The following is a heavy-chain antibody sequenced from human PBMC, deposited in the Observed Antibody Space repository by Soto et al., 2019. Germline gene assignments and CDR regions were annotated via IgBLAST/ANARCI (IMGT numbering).Heavy chain of an antibody. CDR3: ARGSGYSSSWFRAEYFQH. CDR1: GGTFSSYA. Sequence: GASVKVSCKXSGGTFSSYAISWVRQAPGQGLEWMGGIIPIFGTANYAQKFQGRVTITADESTSTAYMELSSLRSEDTAVYYCARGSGYSSSWFRAEYFQHWGQGTLVTVSS. D-gene: IGHD6-13*01. J-gene: IGHJ1*01. CDR2: IIPIFGTA. V-gene: IGHV1-69*13.